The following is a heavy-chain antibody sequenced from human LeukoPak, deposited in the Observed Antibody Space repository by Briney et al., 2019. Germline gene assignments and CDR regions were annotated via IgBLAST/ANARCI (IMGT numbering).Heavy chain of an antibody. J-gene: IGHJ4*02. D-gene: IGHD6-19*01. CDR3: ARQTVTRSGSRYFDY. CDR1: GGSISSSSYY. V-gene: IGHV4-39*01. Sequence: SETLSLTCTVSGGSISSSSYYWGWIRQPPGKGLGWIGSIYYSGSTYYNPSLKSRVTISVDTSKNQFSLKLSSVTAADTAVYYCARQTVTRSGSRYFDYWGQGTLVTVSS. CDR2: IYYSGST.